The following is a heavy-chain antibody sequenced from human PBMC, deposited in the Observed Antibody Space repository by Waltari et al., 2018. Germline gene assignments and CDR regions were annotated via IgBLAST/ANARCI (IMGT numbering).Heavy chain of an antibody. V-gene: IGHV3-11*06. Sequence: QVQLVESGGGLVEPGGSLRLSCAASGLPFSDYYMSWIRQAPGKGLEWVSYISSSSSYTNYADYVKGRFTISRDNAKNSLYLQMNSLRAEDTAVYYCAALPDGPDYWGQGTLVTVSS. D-gene: IGHD4-17*01. CDR1: GLPFSDYY. CDR2: ISSSSSYT. CDR3: AALPDGPDY. J-gene: IGHJ4*02.